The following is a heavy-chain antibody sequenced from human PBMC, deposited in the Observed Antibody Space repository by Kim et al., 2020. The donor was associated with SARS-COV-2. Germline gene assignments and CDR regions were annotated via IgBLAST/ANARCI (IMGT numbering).Heavy chain of an antibody. J-gene: IGHJ4*02. Sequence: GGSLRLSCAASGFTFSSYSMNWVRQAPGKGLEWVSSISSSSSYIYYADSVKGRFTISRDNAKNSLYLQMNSLRAEDTAVYYCAREWDSSGWFFDYWGQGTLVTVSS. CDR2: ISSSSSYI. CDR1: GFTFSSYS. D-gene: IGHD6-19*01. V-gene: IGHV3-21*01. CDR3: AREWDSSGWFFDY.